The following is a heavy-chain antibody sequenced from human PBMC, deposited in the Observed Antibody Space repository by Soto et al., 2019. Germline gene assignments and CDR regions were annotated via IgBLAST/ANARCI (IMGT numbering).Heavy chain of an antibody. J-gene: IGHJ6*02. CDR2: IHYSGTT. CDR1: GVSISSSHW. CDR3: ARCAYGSYTFRIDV. V-gene: IGHV4-4*02. Sequence: QVQLQESGPGLVKSSGTLSLTCAVSGVSISSSHWWTWVRQPPGKGLEWIGEIHYSGTTNYNPPLGGRVTISADKSRNQFSLILSSVTAADTAVYYCARCAYGSYTFRIDVWGQGTTVTVSS. D-gene: IGHD3-3*01.